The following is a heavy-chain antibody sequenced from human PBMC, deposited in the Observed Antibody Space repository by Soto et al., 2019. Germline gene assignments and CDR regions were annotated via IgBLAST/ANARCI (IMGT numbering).Heavy chain of an antibody. CDR3: AHQSYPQGFWSGYYDY. CDR1: GFSLSTSGVG. J-gene: IGHJ4*02. Sequence: QITLKESGPTLVKPTQTLTLTCTFSGFSLSTSGVGVGWIRQPPGKALEWLALIYWDDDKRYSPSLKSRLTITKDPSKNQVVLTMTNMDPVDTATYYCAHQSYPQGFWSGYYDYWGQGTLVTVSS. D-gene: IGHD3-3*01. V-gene: IGHV2-5*02. CDR2: IYWDDDK.